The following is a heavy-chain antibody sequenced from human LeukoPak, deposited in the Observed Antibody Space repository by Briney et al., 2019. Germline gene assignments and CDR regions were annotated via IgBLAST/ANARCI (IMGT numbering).Heavy chain of an antibody. Sequence: GGSLRLSCAASGFTFSDYYMSWIRQAPGKELAWVSYISSSGSTIYYADSVKGRFTISRDNAKNSLYLQMNSLRAEDTAVYYCARTSTYYDFWSGYSNWGQGTLVTVSS. CDR3: ARTSTYYDFWSGYSN. CDR2: ISSSGSTI. D-gene: IGHD3-3*01. J-gene: IGHJ4*02. V-gene: IGHV3-11*01. CDR1: GFTFSDYY.